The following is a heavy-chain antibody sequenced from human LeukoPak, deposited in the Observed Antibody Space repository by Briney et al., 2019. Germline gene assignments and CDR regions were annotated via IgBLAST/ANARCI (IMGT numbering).Heavy chain of an antibody. V-gene: IGHV1-2*02. CDR3: ATVSAASLDI. CDR2: INPDRDGA. D-gene: IGHD2/OR15-2a*01. J-gene: IGHJ3*02. Sequence: ASVRVSCKASGYTFTAYYMHWVRQAPGQGLELMAWINPDRDGANYVQKLQGRVTMTRDTSISTAYMELSRLRSDDTAMYYCATVSAASLDIWGQGTMVTVSS. CDR1: GYTFTAYY.